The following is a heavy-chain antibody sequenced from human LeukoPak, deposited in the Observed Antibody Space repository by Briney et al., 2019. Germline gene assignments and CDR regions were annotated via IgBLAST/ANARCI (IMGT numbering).Heavy chain of an antibody. CDR1: GFPFGDYP. V-gene: IGHV3-48*01. D-gene: IGHD4-17*01. Sequence: GGSLRLSCAVTGFPFGDYPMNWVRQAPGKGLEWISHMRGDDFTVYYADSVKGRFSISRDNAKNFLFLQMNSLRGDDTAVYYCVRDHDYAFDYWGQGTPVAVSS. CDR3: VRDHDYAFDY. J-gene: IGHJ4*02. CDR2: MRGDDFTV.